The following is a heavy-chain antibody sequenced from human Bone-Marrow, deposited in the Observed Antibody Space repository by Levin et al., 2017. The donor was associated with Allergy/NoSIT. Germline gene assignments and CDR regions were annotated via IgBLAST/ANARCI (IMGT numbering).Heavy chain of an antibody. V-gene: IGHV3-20*04. CDR3: AKKTSGYGYFDY. CDR2: INWNGGST. Sequence: GGSLRLSCAASGFTFEDYGMSWVRQAPGKGLEWVSYINWNGGSTGYADSVKGRVTISRDNAKNSLYLQMNSLRAEDTALYYCAKKTSGYGYFDYWGQGTLVTVSS. D-gene: IGHD5-12*01. CDR1: GFTFEDYG. J-gene: IGHJ4*02.